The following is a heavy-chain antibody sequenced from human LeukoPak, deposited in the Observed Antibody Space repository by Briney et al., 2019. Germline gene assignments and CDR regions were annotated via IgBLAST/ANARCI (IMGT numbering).Heavy chain of an antibody. J-gene: IGHJ3*02. CDR1: GYTFTSYY. CDR3: ARSGSYLNDAFDI. Sequence: ASVKVSCKASGYTFTSYYMHWVRQAPGQGLEWMGWINPNSGGTNYAQKFQGRVTMTRDTSISTAYMELSRPRSDDTAVYYCARSGSYLNDAFDIWGQGTMVTVSS. CDR2: INPNSGGT. D-gene: IGHD1-26*01. V-gene: IGHV1-2*02.